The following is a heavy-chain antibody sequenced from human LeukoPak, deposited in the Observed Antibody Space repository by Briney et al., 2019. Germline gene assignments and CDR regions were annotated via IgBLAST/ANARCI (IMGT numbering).Heavy chain of an antibody. D-gene: IGHD4-17*01. CDR1: GFTFSNYG. CDR2: ITWNSGSI. Sequence: PGGSLRLSCAASGFTFSNYGMHWVRQAPGKGLEWVSGITWNSGSIGYADSVKGRFTISRDNAKNSLYLQMNSLRPEDTALYYCAKATSNYDYGDYVPFDYWGQGTLVTVSS. J-gene: IGHJ4*02. V-gene: IGHV3-9*01. CDR3: AKATSNYDYGDYVPFDY.